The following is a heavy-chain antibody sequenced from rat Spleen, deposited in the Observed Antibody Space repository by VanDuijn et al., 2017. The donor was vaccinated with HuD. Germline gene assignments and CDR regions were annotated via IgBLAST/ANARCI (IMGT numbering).Heavy chain of an antibody. D-gene: IGHD4-6*01. CDR3: TRGTYFRH. CDR2: IIYDGTRT. V-gene: IGHV5S10*01. J-gene: IGHJ2*01. Sequence: EVQLVESGGGLVQPGRSLKLSCAASGFTFSDYNMAWVRQAPKKGLEWVATIIYDGTRTFYRDSVQGRFTVSRDIAKSTLYLHMNDLRSEDTATYYCTRGTYFRHWGQGVMVTVSS. CDR1: GFTFSDYN.